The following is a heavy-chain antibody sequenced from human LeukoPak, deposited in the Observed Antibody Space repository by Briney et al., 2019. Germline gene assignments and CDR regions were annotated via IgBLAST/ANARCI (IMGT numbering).Heavy chain of an antibody. CDR3: ARGTWVQLWSPFDY. V-gene: IGHV4-34*01. Sequence: PSETLSLTCAVYGGSFSGYYWSWIRQPPGKGLEWIGEINHSGSTNYNPSLKSRVTISVDTSKNQFSLKLSSVTAADTAVYYCARGTWVQLWSPFDYWGQGTLVTVSS. D-gene: IGHD5-18*01. CDR2: INHSGST. CDR1: GGSFSGYY. J-gene: IGHJ4*02.